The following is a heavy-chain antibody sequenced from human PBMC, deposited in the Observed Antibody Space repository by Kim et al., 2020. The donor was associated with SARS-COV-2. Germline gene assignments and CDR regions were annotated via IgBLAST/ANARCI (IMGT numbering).Heavy chain of an antibody. CDR1: GFTFSSYS. V-gene: IGHV3-21*01. J-gene: IGHJ2*01. D-gene: IGHD3-9*01. CDR2: ISSSSSYI. Sequence: GGSLRLSCAASGFTFSSYSMNWVRQAPGKGLEWVSSISSSSSYIYYADSVKGRFTISRDNAKNSLYLQMNSLRAEDTAVYYCAREEVYDILTGYFPYWYFHLWGRGTLVTVSS. CDR3: AREEVYDILTGYFPYWYFHL.